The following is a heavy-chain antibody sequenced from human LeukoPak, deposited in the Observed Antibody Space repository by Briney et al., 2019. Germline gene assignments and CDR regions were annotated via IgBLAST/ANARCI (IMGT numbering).Heavy chain of an antibody. CDR2: ISGNGRDT. V-gene: IGHV3-23*01. D-gene: IGHD5-24*01. J-gene: IGHJ4*02. CDR3: TKDQEVATIGGYFDS. Sequence: GGSLRLSCEGSGFIFRSFAMNWVRQVPGKGLEWVSSISGNGRDTYYADSVKGRFTISRDSPKNTLYLQMNSLLTDDTAVYYCTKDQEVATIGGYFDSWGQGTLVTVSS. CDR1: GFIFRSFA.